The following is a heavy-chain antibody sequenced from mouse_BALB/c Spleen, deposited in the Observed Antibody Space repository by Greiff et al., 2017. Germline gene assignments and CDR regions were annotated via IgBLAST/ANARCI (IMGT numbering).Heavy chain of an antibody. CDR1: GYSITSDYA. Sequence: EVKLVESGPGLVKPSQSLSLTCTVTGYSITSDYAWNWIRQFPGNKLEWMGYISYSGITSYNPSLKSRISITRDPSKNQFFLQLNSVTTEDTATYYCARSETLLRQYWYFDVWGAGTTVTVSS. V-gene: IGHV3-2*02. J-gene: IGHJ1*01. CDR2: ISYSGIT. CDR3: ARSETLLRQYWYFDV. D-gene: IGHD1-2*01.